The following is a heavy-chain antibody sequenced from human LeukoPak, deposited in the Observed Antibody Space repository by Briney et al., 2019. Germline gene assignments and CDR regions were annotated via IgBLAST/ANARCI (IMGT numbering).Heavy chain of an antibody. D-gene: IGHD3-22*01. V-gene: IGHV4-61*01. CDR2: IYYTGST. CDR1: RDSVSSGYYY. CDR3: ARNYYDSSGYYLFDAFDI. J-gene: IGHJ3*02. Sequence: QTLSLTCTVSRDSVSSGYYYWSWIRQPPGKGLEWIGNIYYTGSTTYNPSLKSRVTISVDTFKNQFSLKLNSVTAADMAVYYCARNYYDSSGYYLFDAFDIWGQGTMVTVSS.